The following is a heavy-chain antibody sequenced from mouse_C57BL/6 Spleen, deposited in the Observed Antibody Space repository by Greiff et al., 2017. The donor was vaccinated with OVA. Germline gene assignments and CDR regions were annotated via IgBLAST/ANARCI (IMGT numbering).Heavy chain of an antibody. CDR2: INYDGSST. CDR1: GFTFSDYY. V-gene: IGHV5-16*01. Sequence: DVKLVESEGGLVQPGSSMKLSCTASGFTFSDYYMAWVRQVPEKGLEWVANINYDGSSTYYLDSLKSRFIISRDNAKNILYLQMSSLKSEDTATYYCARVGRTGSMDYWGQGTSVTVSS. D-gene: IGHD4-1*01. J-gene: IGHJ4*01. CDR3: ARVGRTGSMDY.